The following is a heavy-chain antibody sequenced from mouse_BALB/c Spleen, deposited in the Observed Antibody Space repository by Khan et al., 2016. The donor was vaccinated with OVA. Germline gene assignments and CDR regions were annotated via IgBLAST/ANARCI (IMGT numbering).Heavy chain of an antibody. V-gene: IGHV5-9-3*01. J-gene: IGHJ3*01. CDR1: GFTFTTYA. Sequence: EVELVESGGGLVKPGGSLKLSCTASGFTFTTYAMSWVRQTPEKRLEWVATISSDGDYTYYPDNVTGRFTISRDNAKNTLYLQMNSLGSEDTAMYYCARPPYGNFAYWGQGTLVTVSA. D-gene: IGHD2-1*01. CDR2: ISSDGDYT. CDR3: ARPPYGNFAY.